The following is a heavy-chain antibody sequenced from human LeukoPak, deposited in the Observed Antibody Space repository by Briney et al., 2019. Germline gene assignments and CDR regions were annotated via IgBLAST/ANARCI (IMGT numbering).Heavy chain of an antibody. CDR1: GFTFSIYN. D-gene: IGHD2-15*01. J-gene: IGHJ4*02. CDR2: IGSTSSTI. CDR3: ARDDYCSGGDCYSGAFDY. Sequence: PGGSLRLSCAASGFTFSIYNMTWVRLAPGKGLEWVSYIGSTSSTIYYADSVRGRFTISRDNAKNSLYLQMNSLRDDDTAVYFCARDDYCSGGDCYSGAFDYWGQGTPVTVSS. V-gene: IGHV3-48*02.